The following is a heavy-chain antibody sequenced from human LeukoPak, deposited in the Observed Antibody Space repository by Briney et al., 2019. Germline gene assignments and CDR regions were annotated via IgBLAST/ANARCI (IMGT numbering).Heavy chain of an antibody. Sequence: KPSETLSLTCSVSGASITTYYWSWIRQPPGKGLDWIAYIHYSGSTSYNPSLKSRLTISLDTSKNQFSLKLSSVTAADTAVYHCARLDGNWNYFDYWGQGTLVTVSS. J-gene: IGHJ4*02. D-gene: IGHD1-20*01. V-gene: IGHV4-59*08. CDR1: GASITTYY. CDR3: ARLDGNWNYFDY. CDR2: IHYSGST.